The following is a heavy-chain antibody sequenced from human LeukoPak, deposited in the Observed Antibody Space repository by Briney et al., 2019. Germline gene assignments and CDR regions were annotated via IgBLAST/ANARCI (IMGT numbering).Heavy chain of an antibody. CDR3: GREHRGYDWK. Sequence: GGSLRLSCAASGFTFSTHWMSWVRQAPGKGLEWVTNINPDGSEQHYVDSVEGRFTISRDNAKNSLFLQMNSLRAGDTAVYYCGREHRGYDWKWGQGTLVTVSS. D-gene: IGHD5-12*01. CDR1: GFTFSTHW. V-gene: IGHV3-7*01. J-gene: IGHJ4*02. CDR2: INPDGSEQ.